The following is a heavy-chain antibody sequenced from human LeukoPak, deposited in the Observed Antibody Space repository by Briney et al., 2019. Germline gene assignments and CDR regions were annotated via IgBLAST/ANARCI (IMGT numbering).Heavy chain of an antibody. CDR2: ISGSGGST. CDR1: GFTFSSYA. J-gene: IGHJ3*02. V-gene: IGHV3-23*01. D-gene: IGHD3-22*01. Sequence: KPGGSLRLSCAASGFTFSSYAMSWVRQAPGKGLEWVSAISGSGGSTYYADSVKGRFTISRDNSKNTLYLQMNSLRAEDTAVYYCAKLPRVHDSSGYYHDAFDIWGQGTMVTVSS. CDR3: AKLPRVHDSSGYYHDAFDI.